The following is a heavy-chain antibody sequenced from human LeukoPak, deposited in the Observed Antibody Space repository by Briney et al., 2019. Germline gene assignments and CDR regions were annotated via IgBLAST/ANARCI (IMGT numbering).Heavy chain of an antibody. Sequence: LPGGSLRLSWAASGFPFSSYAMNWVRQAPGKGLEWVSAISETGDRTHYADSVKGRFTVSRDNPKDTLYLQMDSLRAEDTAVYYCAKQFVDIWGQGTLVTVSS. CDR2: ISETGDRT. CDR1: GFPFSSYA. D-gene: IGHD5-24*01. CDR3: AKQFVDI. V-gene: IGHV3-23*01. J-gene: IGHJ5*02.